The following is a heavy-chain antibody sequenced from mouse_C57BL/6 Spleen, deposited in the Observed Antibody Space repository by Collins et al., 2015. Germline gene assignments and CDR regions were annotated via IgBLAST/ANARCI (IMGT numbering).Heavy chain of an antibody. Sequence: EVQLQQSGAELVRPGASVKLSCTASGFNIKDYYMHWVKQRPEQGLEWIGRIDPEDGDTEYAPKFQGKATMTADTSSNTAYLQLSSLTSEDTAVYYCTTYLVATDYFDYWGQGTTLTVSS. J-gene: IGHJ2*01. D-gene: IGHD1-1*01. CDR2: IDPEDGDT. V-gene: IGHV14-1*01. CDR1: GFNIKDYY. CDR3: TTYLVATDYFDY.